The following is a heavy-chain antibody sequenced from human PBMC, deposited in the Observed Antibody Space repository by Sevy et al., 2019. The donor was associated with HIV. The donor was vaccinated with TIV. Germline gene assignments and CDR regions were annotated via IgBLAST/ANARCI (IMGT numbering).Heavy chain of an antibody. CDR1: GFTVSSNY. V-gene: IGHV3-53*01. Sequence: QLGGSLRLSCAASGFTVSSNYMSWVRQAPGKGLEWVSVIYSGGSTYYADSVKGRFTISRDNSKNTLYLQMNSLRAEDTAVYYCARGGNGIYSGELYDAFDIWGQGTMVTVSS. CDR3: ARGGNGIYSGELYDAFDI. J-gene: IGHJ3*02. D-gene: IGHD3-10*01. CDR2: IYSGGST.